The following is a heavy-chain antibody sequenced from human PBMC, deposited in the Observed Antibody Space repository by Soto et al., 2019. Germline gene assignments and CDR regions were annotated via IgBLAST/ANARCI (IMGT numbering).Heavy chain of an antibody. V-gene: IGHV4-4*02. J-gene: IGHJ4*02. D-gene: IGHD6-19*01. CDR2: IYHSGST. CDR1: GGSVSSTNW. Sequence: QVQLQESGPGLVEPSGTLSLTCAVSGGSVSSTNWWSWVRQPPGKGLEWIGEIYHSGSTYYNPSLKSRVTISVDKSKSQFSLRLSSVTAADTAVYFCARDRAVSARGCFDYWGQGTLVTVSS. CDR3: ARDRAVSARGCFDY.